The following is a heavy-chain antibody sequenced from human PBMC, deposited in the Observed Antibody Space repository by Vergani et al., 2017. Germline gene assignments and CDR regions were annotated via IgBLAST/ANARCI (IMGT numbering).Heavy chain of an antibody. CDR3: AREXNGGYVDYYYYMDV. CDR1: GGSISSGGYY. Sequence: QVQLQESGPGLVKPSQTLSLTCTVSGGSISSGGYYWSWIRQHPGNGLEWIGYIYYSGNTYYNPSLKSRLTISVDTSKNQFSLKLSSVTAADTAVYYCAREXNGGYVDYYYYMDVWGKGTTVTVSS. V-gene: IGHV4-31*03. CDR2: IYYSGNT. J-gene: IGHJ6*03. D-gene: IGHD5-12*01.